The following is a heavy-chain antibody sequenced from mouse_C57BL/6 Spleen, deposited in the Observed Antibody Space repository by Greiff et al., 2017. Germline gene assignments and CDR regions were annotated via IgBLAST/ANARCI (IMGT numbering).Heavy chain of an antibody. D-gene: IGHD1-1*01. J-gene: IGHJ3*01. CDR1: GYTFTSYW. CDR2: IHPNSGST. Sequence: QVQLQQSGAELVKPGASVKLSCKASGYTFTSYWMHWVKQRPGQGLEWIGMIHPNSGSTNYNEKFKSKATLTVDKSSSTAYMQLSSLTSEDSAVYCCARGGSSYQAWFAYWGQGTLVTVSA. V-gene: IGHV1-64*01. CDR3: ARGGSSYQAWFAY.